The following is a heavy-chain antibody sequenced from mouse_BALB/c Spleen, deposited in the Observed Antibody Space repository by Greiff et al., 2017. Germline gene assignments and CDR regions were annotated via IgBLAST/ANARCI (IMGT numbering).Heavy chain of an antibody. CDR3: ARDHYGSFAY. V-gene: IGHV5-6-3*01. CDR2: INSNGGST. D-gene: IGHD1-2*01. CDR1: GFTFSSYG. Sequence: EVQLQQSGGGLVQPGGSLKLSCAASGFTFSSYGMSWVRQTPDKRLELVATINSNGGSTYYPDSVKGRFTISRDNAKNTLYLQMSSLKSEDTAMYYCARDHYGSFAYWGQGTLVTVSA. J-gene: IGHJ3*01.